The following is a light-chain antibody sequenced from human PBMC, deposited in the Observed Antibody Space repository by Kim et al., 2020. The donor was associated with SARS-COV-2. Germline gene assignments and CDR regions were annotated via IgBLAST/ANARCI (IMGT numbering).Light chain of an antibody. CDR2: KDS. V-gene: IGLV3-27*01. CDR1: VLAKKY. Sequence: VSPGQTARITCSGDVLAKKYARWFQQKPGQAPVLVIYKDSERPSGIPERFSGSSSGTTVTLTISGAQVEDEADYYCYSAADNPLWVFGGGTQLTVL. J-gene: IGLJ3*02. CDR3: YSAADNPLWV.